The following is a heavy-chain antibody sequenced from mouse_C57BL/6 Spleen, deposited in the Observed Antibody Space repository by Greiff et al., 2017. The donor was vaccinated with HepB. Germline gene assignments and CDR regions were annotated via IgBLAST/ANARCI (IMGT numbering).Heavy chain of an antibody. D-gene: IGHD2-12*01. J-gene: IGHJ4*01. V-gene: IGHV5-17*01. CDR1: GFTFSDYG. CDR3: ARALYDDYYAMDY. CDR2: ISSGSSTI. Sequence: EVHLVESGGGLVKPGGSLKLSCAASGFTFSDYGMHWVRQAPEKGLEWVAYISSGSSTIYYADTVKGRFTISRDNAKNTLFLQMTSLRSEDTAMYYCARALYDDYYAMDYWGQRTSVTVSS.